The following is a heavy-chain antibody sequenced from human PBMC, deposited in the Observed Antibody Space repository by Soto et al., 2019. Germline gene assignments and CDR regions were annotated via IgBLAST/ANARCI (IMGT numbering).Heavy chain of an antibody. Sequence: KPSETLSLTCTVSGGSISSYYWSWGRQPPGKGLEWIGYIYYSGSTNYNPSLKSRVTISVDTSKNQFSLKLSSVTAADTAVYYCARTGHDSSGYYYDYYYGMDVWGQGTTVTVSS. CDR2: IYYSGST. D-gene: IGHD3-22*01. CDR1: GGSISSYY. V-gene: IGHV4-59*01. J-gene: IGHJ6*02. CDR3: ARTGHDSSGYYYDYYYGMDV.